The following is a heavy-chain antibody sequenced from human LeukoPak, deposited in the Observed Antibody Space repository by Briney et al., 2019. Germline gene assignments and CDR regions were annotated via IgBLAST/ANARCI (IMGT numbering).Heavy chain of an antibody. Sequence: QSGGSLRLSCAASGFTFSSYWMSWVRQAPGKGLEWVAKIKQDGSEKYYVDSVKGRFTISRDNAKNSLYLQMNSLRAEDTAVYYCARDFDHYYYGSGSYYTSALHWGQGTLVTVSS. CDR1: GFTFSSYW. V-gene: IGHV3-7*01. CDR2: IKQDGSEK. J-gene: IGHJ4*02. CDR3: ARDFDHYYYGSGSYYTSALH. D-gene: IGHD3-10*01.